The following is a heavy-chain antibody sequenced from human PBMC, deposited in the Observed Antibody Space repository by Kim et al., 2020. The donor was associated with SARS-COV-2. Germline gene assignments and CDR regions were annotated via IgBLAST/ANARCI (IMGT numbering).Heavy chain of an antibody. V-gene: IGHV4-31*03. CDR2: VYYTGST. J-gene: IGHJ4*02. CDR3: ARDGGAARRYFDY. D-gene: IGHD6-6*01. Sequence: SETLSLTCTVSGGSVSSGGNYWNWIRQHPGKGLEWIGYVYYTGSTYYDPSLKSRITISIDTSKNQYSLKLTSVTAADTAVYYCARDGGAARRYFDYWGQG. CDR1: GGSVSSGGNY.